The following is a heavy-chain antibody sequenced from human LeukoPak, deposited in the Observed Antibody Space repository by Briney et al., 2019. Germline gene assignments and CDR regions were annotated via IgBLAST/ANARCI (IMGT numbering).Heavy chain of an antibody. V-gene: IGHV1-2*02. CDR1: GYTFTAYY. J-gene: IGHJ4*02. D-gene: IGHD2/OR15-2a*01. CDR2: INPNSGGT. Sequence: ASVKVSCKASGYTFTAYYIHWVRQAPGPGVEWMGWINPNSGGTEYAQKFQGRVTLTRDTSISTAYMELSRLRSDDTAVYYCASFYAPDRGIESQNLVTVYWGQGTLVSVSS. CDR3: ASFYAPDRGIESQNLVTVY.